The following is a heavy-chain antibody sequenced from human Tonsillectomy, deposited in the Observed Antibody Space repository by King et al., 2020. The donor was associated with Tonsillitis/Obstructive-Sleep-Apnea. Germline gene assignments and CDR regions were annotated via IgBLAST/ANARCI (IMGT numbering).Heavy chain of an antibody. CDR2: IRSKAYGGTT. J-gene: IGHJ4*02. V-gene: IGHV3-49*04. D-gene: IGHD6-19*01. Sequence: VQLVESGGGLVQPGRSLRLSCTASGFTFGDYAMSWVRQAPGKGLEWVGFIRSKAYGGTTEYAASVKGRFTISRDDSKSIAYLQMNSLKTEDTAVYYRTRDLSPTWLVLCYWGQGTLVTVSS. CDR1: GFTFGDYA. CDR3: TRDLSPTWLVLCY.